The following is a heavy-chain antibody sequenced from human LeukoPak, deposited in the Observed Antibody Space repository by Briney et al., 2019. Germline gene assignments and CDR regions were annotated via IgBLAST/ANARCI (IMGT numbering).Heavy chain of an antibody. D-gene: IGHD3-10*01. CDR3: ARAQMVRGDGGFDY. Sequence: GASVKVSCKASGYTFTSYGISWVRQAPGQGLEWMGWISAYNGNTNYAQKLQGRVTMTTDTSTSTAYMELRSLRSDDTAVYYCARAQMVRGDGGFDYWGQGTLVTVSS. V-gene: IGHV1-18*01. CDR2: ISAYNGNT. CDR1: GYTFTSYG. J-gene: IGHJ4*02.